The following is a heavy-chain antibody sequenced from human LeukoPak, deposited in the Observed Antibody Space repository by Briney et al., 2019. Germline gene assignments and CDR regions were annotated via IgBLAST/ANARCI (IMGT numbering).Heavy chain of an antibody. CDR3: ARGAKYDFWSGYYIY. CDR2: IYYSGST. Sequence: SETLSLACTVSSGSIRDYYWSWIRQPPGKGLEWIGYIYYSGSTNYNPSLKSRVSISVDTSKNQFSLKLSSVTAADTAVYYCARGAKYDFWSGYYIYWGQGILVTVSS. V-gene: IGHV4-59*01. D-gene: IGHD3-3*01. CDR1: SGSIRDYY. J-gene: IGHJ4*02.